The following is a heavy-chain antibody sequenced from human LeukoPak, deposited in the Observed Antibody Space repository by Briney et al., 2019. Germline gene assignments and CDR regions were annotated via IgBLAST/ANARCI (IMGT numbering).Heavy chain of an antibody. Sequence: PGGSLRLSCAASGFTFSSYAMSWVRQAPGKGLEWVSAISGSGGSTYYADSVKGRFTISRDNSKNTLYLQMNSLRAEDTAVYYCAKDSEGADIVIVPAAFGGQGTLATVSS. V-gene: IGHV3-23*01. CDR1: GFTFSSYA. D-gene: IGHD2-2*01. J-gene: IGHJ4*02. CDR2: ISGSGGST. CDR3: AKDSEGADIVIVPAAF.